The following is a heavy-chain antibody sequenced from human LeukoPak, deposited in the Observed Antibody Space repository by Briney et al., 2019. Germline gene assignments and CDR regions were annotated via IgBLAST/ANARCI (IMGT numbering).Heavy chain of an antibody. Sequence: PGGSLRLSCAASGFTFSNAWMSWVRQAPGKGLEWVGRIKSKTDGGTTDYAAPVKGRFTISRDDSKNTLHLQMNGLKTEDTAVYYCTTAYYDILTGYLDAFDIWGQGTMVTVSS. J-gene: IGHJ3*02. D-gene: IGHD3-9*01. CDR1: GFTFSNAW. CDR3: TTAYYDILTGYLDAFDI. CDR2: IKSKTDGGTT. V-gene: IGHV3-15*01.